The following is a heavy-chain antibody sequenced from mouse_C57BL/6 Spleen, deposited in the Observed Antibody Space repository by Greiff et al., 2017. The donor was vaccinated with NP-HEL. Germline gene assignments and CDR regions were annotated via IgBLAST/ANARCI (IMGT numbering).Heavy chain of an antibody. J-gene: IGHJ4*01. CDR2: ISNLAYSI. Sequence: EVQRVESGGGLVQPGGSLKLSCAASGFTFSDYGMAWVRQAPRKGPEWVAFISNLAYSIYYADTVTGRFTISRENAKNTLYLEMSSLRSEDTAKYDGARRLDDYGSTYYAMDYWDQGTSGTVAS. CDR1: GFTFSDYG. D-gene: IGHD1-1*01. CDR3: ARRLDDYGSTYYAMDY. V-gene: IGHV5-15*01.